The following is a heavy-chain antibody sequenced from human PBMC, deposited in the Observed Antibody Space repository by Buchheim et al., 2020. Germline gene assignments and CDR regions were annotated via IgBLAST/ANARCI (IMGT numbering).Heavy chain of an antibody. J-gene: IGHJ5*02. V-gene: IGHV1-46*01. D-gene: IGHD3-9*01. CDR1: GYTFTTYY. CDR2: IKLDGGGT. Sequence: QVQLVQSGAEVKNPGASVKVSCEASGYTFTTYYIHWVRQAPGQGLEWMGIIKLDGGGTTYAQKFQGRVTVTSDTSTSTVYMELSSLRSEDTAVYYCARANYDILTGQSQGRFDPWGQGTL. CDR3: ARANYDILTGQSQGRFDP.